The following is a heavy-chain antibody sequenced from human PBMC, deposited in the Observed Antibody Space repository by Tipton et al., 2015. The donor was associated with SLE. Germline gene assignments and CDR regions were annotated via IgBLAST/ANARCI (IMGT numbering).Heavy chain of an antibody. CDR2: INHSGST. V-gene: IGHV4-34*01. CDR1: GGSFSGYY. J-gene: IGHJ6*03. CDR3: ARGNIEWELREHYYYMDV. Sequence: LRLSCAVYGGSFSGYYWSWIRQPPGKGLEWIGEINHSGSTNYNPSLKSRVTISVDTSKNQFSLKLSSVTAADTAVYYCARGNIEWELREHYYYMDVWGKGTTVTVSS. D-gene: IGHD1-26*01.